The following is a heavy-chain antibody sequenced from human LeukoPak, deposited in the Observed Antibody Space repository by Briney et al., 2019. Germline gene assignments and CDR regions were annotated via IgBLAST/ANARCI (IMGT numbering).Heavy chain of an antibody. Sequence: GASVKVSFKASGYTFTSYAMHWVRQAPGQGLEWMGWITPSGGTNYPQKFQGRVAITRDTSIITAYMDLSRLTSDDTAVYYCARDRYGDGFAHFDYWGQGALVTVSS. J-gene: IGHJ4*02. CDR1: GYTFTSYA. CDR3: ARDRYGDGFAHFDY. CDR2: ITPSGGT. D-gene: IGHD5-24*01. V-gene: IGHV1-2*02.